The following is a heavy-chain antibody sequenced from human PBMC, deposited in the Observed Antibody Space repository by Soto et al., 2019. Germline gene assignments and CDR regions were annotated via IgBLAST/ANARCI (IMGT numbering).Heavy chain of an antibody. CDR3: AIQMDIVVVPAAIGYYYYGMDV. J-gene: IGHJ6*02. CDR1: GGTFSSYA. CDR2: IIPIFGTP. V-gene: IGHV1-69*06. D-gene: IGHD2-2*03. Sequence: QVQLVQSGAEVKKPGSSVKVSCKASGGTFSSYAISWVRQAPGQGLEWMGGIIPIFGTPNYAQKFQGRVTITADKSTSTAYMELSSLRSEDTALYYCAIQMDIVVVPAAIGYYYYGMDVWGQGTTVTVSS.